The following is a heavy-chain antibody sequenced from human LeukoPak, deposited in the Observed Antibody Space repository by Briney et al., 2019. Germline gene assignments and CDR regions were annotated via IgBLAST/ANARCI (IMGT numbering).Heavy chain of an antibody. CDR2: IKQDGSEK. V-gene: IGHV3-7*01. CDR3: GRITMVRGVTFDY. D-gene: IGHD3-10*01. Sequence: GGSLRLSCAASGFTFSSYWMSWVRQAPGKGLEWVANIKQDGSEKYYVDSAKGRFTISRDNAKNSLYLQMNSLRAEDTAVYYCGRITMVRGVTFDYWGQGTLVTVSS. CDR1: GFTFSSYW. J-gene: IGHJ4*02.